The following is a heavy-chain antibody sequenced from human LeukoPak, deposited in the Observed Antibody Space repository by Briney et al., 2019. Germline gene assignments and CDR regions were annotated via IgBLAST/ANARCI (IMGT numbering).Heavy chain of an antibody. D-gene: IGHD5-24*01. V-gene: IGHV3-48*01. Sequence: GGSLRLSCAASGFTFSSYSMNWVRQAPGKGLEWVSYISSSSSTIYYADSVKGRFTISRDNAKNSLYLQMNSLRAEDTSVYYCARGEDGYNLIGDYWGQGTLVTVSS. CDR3: ARGEDGYNLIGDY. CDR1: GFTFSSYS. CDR2: ISSSSSTI. J-gene: IGHJ4*02.